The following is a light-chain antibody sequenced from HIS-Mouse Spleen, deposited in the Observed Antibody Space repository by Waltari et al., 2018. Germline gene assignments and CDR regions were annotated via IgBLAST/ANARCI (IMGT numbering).Light chain of an antibody. V-gene: IGLV1-47*01. CDR2: RNN. CDR1: SSNIGSNY. CDR3: AAWDDSLSGPV. J-gene: IGLJ3*02. Sequence: QSVLTQPPSASGTPGQRVTISCSGSSSNIGSNYVYWYQQLPGTAPKLLIYRNNQRTSGVPDLFSGSKSGTSASLAISGLRSEDEADYYCAAWDDSLSGPVFGGGTKLTVL.